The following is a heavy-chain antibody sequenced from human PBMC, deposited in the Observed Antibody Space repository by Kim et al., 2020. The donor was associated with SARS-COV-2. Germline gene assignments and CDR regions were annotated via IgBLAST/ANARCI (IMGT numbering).Heavy chain of an antibody. CDR1: DFSLSDYA. CDR2: ISFGGETT. CDR3: AKSAHKSLIRTLGYDS. J-gene: IGHJ5*01. Sequence: GGSLRLSCAASDFSLSDYAMGWVRQAPGKGLEWVSVISFGGETTQYADSVKGRFIISRDTFKNILYLQMNSLRSEDTGVYYCAKSAHKSLIRTLGYDSWG. D-gene: IGHD2-2*03. V-gene: IGHV3-23*01.